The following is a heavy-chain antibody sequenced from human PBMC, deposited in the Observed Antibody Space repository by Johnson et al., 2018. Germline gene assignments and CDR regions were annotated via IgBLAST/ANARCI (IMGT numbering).Heavy chain of an antibody. D-gene: IGHD2-21*02. CDR2: INGDGSTT. Sequence: VQLQESGGGLVQPGGPLRLSCAASGFTFSNYWIHWVRQAPGKGLVWVSRINGDGSTTSYGDSVKGRFTISRDNAKNTLYLQTNGLRAEDTAVYYCAREAYCGVDCTYYLDYWGHGTLVTVSS. V-gene: IGHV3-74*01. CDR3: AREAYCGVDCTYYLDY. J-gene: IGHJ4*01. CDR1: GFTFSNYW.